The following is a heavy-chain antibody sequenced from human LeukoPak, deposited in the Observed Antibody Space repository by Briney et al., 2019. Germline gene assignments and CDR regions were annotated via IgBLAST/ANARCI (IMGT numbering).Heavy chain of an antibody. V-gene: IGHV1-18*01. J-gene: IGHJ6*02. Sequence: ASVKVSCKASGYTFTSYGISWVRQAPGQGLEWMGWISAYNGNTNYAQKLQGRVTMTTDTSTSTAYMELRSLRSDDTAVYYCARDSSGWFPDYYYGMDVWGQGTKVTVSS. D-gene: IGHD6-19*01. CDR3: ARDSSGWFPDYYYGMDV. CDR2: ISAYNGNT. CDR1: GYTFTSYG.